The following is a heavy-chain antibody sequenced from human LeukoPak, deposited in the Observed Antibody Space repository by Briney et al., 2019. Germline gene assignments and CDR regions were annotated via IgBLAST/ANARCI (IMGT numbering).Heavy chain of an antibody. V-gene: IGHV3-20*04. CDR1: GFSFDDYG. Sequence: GGSLRLSCAASGFSFDDYGMSWVRQTPGKGLEWVSNINWNGDSTSHADSVKGRFTISRDNAKNSLYLQMNSLRAEDTALYYCARAPNYGSGNYYDYWGQGTLVTVSS. CDR2: INWNGDST. CDR3: ARAPNYGSGNYYDY. D-gene: IGHD3-10*01. J-gene: IGHJ4*02.